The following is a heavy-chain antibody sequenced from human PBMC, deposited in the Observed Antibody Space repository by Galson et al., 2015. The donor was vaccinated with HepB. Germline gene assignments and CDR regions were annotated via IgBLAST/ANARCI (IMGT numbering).Heavy chain of an antibody. CDR2: ISSSSSTI. J-gene: IGHJ4*02. CDR3: ARGGPFTYYDILTGYSTLP. D-gene: IGHD3-9*01. Sequence: SLRLSCAASGFTFSSYSMNWVRQAPGKGLEWVSYISSSSSTIYYADSVKGRFTISRDNAKNSLYLQMNSLRAEDTAVYYCARGGPFTYYDILTGYSTLPWGQGTVVTVSS. CDR1: GFTFSSYS. V-gene: IGHV3-48*01.